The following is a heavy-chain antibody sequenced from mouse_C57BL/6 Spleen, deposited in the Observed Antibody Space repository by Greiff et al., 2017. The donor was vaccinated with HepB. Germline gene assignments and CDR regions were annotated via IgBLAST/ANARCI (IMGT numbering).Heavy chain of an antibody. J-gene: IGHJ2*01. Sequence: EVMLVESEGGLVQPGSSMKLSCTASGFTFSDYYMAWVRQVPEKGLEWVANINYDGSSTYYLDSLKSRFIISRDNAKNILYLQMSSLKSEDTATYYCAREGTGNFDYWGQGTTLTVSS. CDR2: INYDGSST. V-gene: IGHV5-16*01. D-gene: IGHD4-1*01. CDR3: AREGTGNFDY. CDR1: GFTFSDYY.